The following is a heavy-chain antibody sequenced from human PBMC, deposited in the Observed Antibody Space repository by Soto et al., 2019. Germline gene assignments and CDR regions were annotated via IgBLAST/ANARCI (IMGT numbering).Heavy chain of an antibody. V-gene: IGHV3-74*01. D-gene: IGHD6-13*01. J-gene: IGHJ6*02. CDR2: INGDGSST. CDR1: GFTFSSYW. CDR3: GRGGSGIYGMDV. Sequence: EVQLVESGGGLVQPGGSLRLSCAASGFTFSSYWVHWVRQAPGRGLVWVSRINGDGSSTNYADSVKGRFTISRDNAKNTLYLKMNSLRAEDTAVYLCGRGGSGIYGMDVWGQGTTVTVSS.